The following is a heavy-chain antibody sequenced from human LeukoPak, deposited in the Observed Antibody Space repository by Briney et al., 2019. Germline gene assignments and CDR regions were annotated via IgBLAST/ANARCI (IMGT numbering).Heavy chain of an antibody. J-gene: IGHJ6*02. V-gene: IGHV1-69*04. Sequence: ASVKVSCKAYGGTFSSYAISWVRQAPGQGLEWMGRIIPILGIANYAQKFQGRVTITADKSTSTAYMELSSLRSEDTAVYYCAREPAGGSGSYYYYGMDVWGQGTTVTVSS. D-gene: IGHD3-10*01. CDR2: IIPILGIA. CDR1: GGTFSSYA. CDR3: AREPAGGSGSYYYYGMDV.